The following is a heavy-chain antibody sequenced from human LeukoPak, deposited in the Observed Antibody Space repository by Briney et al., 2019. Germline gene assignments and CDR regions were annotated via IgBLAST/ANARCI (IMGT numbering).Heavy chain of an antibody. D-gene: IGHD2-15*01. CDR3: ARDRSVVVRYAFDI. CDR1: GFTFSSYT. Sequence: QSGGSLRLSCAASGFTFSSYTMHWVRQAPGKGLEWVALISYDGSNEYYAESVKGRFTISRDNSKNTLYLQMNSLRVEDTAVYYCARDRSVVVRYAFDIWGQGTMVTVSS. J-gene: IGHJ3*02. V-gene: IGHV3-30-3*01. CDR2: ISYDGSNE.